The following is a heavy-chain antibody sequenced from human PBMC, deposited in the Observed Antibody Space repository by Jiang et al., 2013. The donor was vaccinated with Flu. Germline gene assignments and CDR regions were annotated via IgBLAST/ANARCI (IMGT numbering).Heavy chain of an antibody. CDR2: ISGESGGT. CDR1: GFTFRSYA. J-gene: IGHJ4*02. Sequence: SGGDLVQPGGSLRLSCAATGFTFRSYAMSWVRQAPGKGLEWVSAISGESGGTYYADSVKGRFTISRANSKNTLYLEMNSLRAEDTAIYYCAKDQYSSPSDFDYWGQGTLVTVSS. CDR3: AKDQYSSPSDFDY. V-gene: IGHV3-23*01. D-gene: IGHD6-13*01.